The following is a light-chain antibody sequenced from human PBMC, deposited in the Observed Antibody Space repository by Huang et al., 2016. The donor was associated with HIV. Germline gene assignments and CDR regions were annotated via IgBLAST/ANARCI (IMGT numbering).Light chain of an antibody. V-gene: IGKV3D-15*02. CDR1: QSVRSN. Sequence: EVVMMQSPATLSVSPGERATLSCRASQSVRSNLAWYQRRPGQAPSLLIYGASTRATGVPASFSGSGSGTEFTLPISSLRSEDSALYYCQQYNNCAFTFGPGTRVDIK. CDR3: QQYNNCAFT. CDR2: GAS. J-gene: IGKJ3*01.